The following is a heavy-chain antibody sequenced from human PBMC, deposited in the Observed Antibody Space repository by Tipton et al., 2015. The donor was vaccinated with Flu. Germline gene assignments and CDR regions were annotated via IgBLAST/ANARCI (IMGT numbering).Heavy chain of an antibody. V-gene: IGHV4-38-2*01. Sequence: TLSLTCSVSGGSVGSPYCWGWVRQPPGEGLQWIGNICPGSPYYNPSLKSRLTISVDTSKNQFSLRLSSVTAADTAVYYCARHTGDSVRGVIDYWGQGTLVTASS. CDR1: GGSVGSPYC. CDR2: ICPGSP. D-gene: IGHD3-10*02. CDR3: ARHTGDSVRGVIDY. J-gene: IGHJ4*02.